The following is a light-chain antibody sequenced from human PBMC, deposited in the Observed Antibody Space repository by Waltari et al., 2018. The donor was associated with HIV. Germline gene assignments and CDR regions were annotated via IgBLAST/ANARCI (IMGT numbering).Light chain of an antibody. CDR2: WAS. CDR1: QNVLWDSHITNY. V-gene: IGKV4-1*01. Sequence: IVMPQSPDSLALSLGERATIPCKSLQNVLWDSHITNYLALYQQKPGQPPKILSYWASTRESGVPDRCRGSGSGTNFTLTISSLQAEDVALYYCQQYYSRPRTFGQGTKVEI. CDR3: QQYYSRPRT. J-gene: IGKJ1*01.